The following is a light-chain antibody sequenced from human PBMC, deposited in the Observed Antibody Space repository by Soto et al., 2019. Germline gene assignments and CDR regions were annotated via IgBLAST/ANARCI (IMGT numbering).Light chain of an antibody. CDR3: QQDNSYPLT. Sequence: RRRQSTSSLAATTGDRVTIRCRMSQDINSNLAWYQQKPGKAPELLIYAASTLQSGVPSRFSGSGSGTDFTLTISSLQPEDFATYYCQQDNSYPLTFGGGTKVDIK. CDR2: AAS. J-gene: IGKJ4*01. V-gene: IGKV1D-8*02. CDR1: QDINSN.